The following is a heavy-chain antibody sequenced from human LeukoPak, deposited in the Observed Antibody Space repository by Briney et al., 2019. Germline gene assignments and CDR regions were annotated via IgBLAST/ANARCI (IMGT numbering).Heavy chain of an antibody. D-gene: IGHD3/OR15-3a*01. V-gene: IGHV3-15*01. CDR2: IKSKRRGGTT. J-gene: IGHJ4*02. CDR1: GFTFSDAW. CDR3: TGSPYATNDF. Sequence: GGSLRLSCAASGFTFSDAWMTWVRQAPGKGLEWVGRIKSKRRGGTTDYAAPVKGRFTTSRDDSKSTLYLQVNGLKSEDTALYYCTGSPYATNDFWGQGTWVTVSS.